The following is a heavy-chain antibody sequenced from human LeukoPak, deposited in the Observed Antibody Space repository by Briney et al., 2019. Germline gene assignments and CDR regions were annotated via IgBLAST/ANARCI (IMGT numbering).Heavy chain of an antibody. Sequence: GGSLRLSCAASGFTVSSNYMSWARQAPGKGLEWVSVIYSGGSTYYADSVKGRFTISRDNSKNTLYLQMNSLRAEDTAVYYCARGLRYSTGWYYFDWWGQGTLVTVSS. D-gene: IGHD6-19*01. CDR2: IYSGGST. CDR3: ARGLRYSTGWYYFDW. J-gene: IGHJ4*02. V-gene: IGHV3-53*01. CDR1: GFTVSSNY.